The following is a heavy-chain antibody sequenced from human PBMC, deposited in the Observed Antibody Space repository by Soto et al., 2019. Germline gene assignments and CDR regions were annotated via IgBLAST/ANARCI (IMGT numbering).Heavy chain of an antibody. J-gene: IGHJ6*03. CDR1: GFTFSNAW. CDR2: IKSKTDGGTT. Sequence: GGSLRLSCAASGFTFSNAWMSWVRQAPGKGLEWVGRIKSKTDGGTTDYAAPVKGRFTISRDDSKNTLYLQMNSLKTEDTAVYYCTTSDFWSGYPPAPALYYYYMDVWGKGTTVTVSS. CDR3: TTSDFWSGYPPAPALYYYYMDV. D-gene: IGHD3-3*01. V-gene: IGHV3-15*01.